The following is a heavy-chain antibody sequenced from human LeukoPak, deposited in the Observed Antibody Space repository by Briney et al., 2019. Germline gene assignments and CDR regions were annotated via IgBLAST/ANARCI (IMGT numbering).Heavy chain of an antibody. CDR1: GYIFTSYW. V-gene: IGHV5-51*01. D-gene: IGHD3-22*01. CDR3: ARHNYDSSGADY. J-gene: IGHJ4*02. Sequence: GESLQISCQGPGYIFTSYWIAWVRQLPGKGLEYMGIIYPRDSDTTYSPSFQGQVTISADKSISTAYLQWSSLKASDTAMYYCARHNYDSSGADYWGQGTLVTVSS. CDR2: IYPRDSDT.